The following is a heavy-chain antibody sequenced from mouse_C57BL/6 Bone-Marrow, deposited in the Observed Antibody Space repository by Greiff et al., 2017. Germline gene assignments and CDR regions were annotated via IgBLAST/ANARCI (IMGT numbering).Heavy chain of an antibody. Sequence: EVKVVESGGGLVQPGGSMKLSCAASGFTFSDAWMDWVRQSPEKGLEWVAEIRNKANNHATYYAESVKGRFTISRDDSKSSVYLQMNSLRAEDTGIYYCTRESKEAWFAYWGQGTLVTVSA. CDR1: GFTFSDAW. CDR3: TRESKEAWFAY. J-gene: IGHJ3*01. V-gene: IGHV6-6*01. D-gene: IGHD1-3*01. CDR2: IRNKANNHAT.